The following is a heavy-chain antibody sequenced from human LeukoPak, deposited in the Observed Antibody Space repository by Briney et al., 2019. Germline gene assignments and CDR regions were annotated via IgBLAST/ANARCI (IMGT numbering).Heavy chain of an antibody. CDR2: ITRSSRII. D-gene: IGHD6-13*01. CDR3: ARWRAAADAFDL. V-gene: IGHV3-48*01. J-gene: IGHJ3*01. Sequence: GGSLRLSCAASGFTFSNFEMNWVRQIPGKGLEWLSFITRSSRIIYYADSVKGRFTISRENVKNSMYLQMSRLRAGDTAVYYCARWRAAADAFDLWGQGTMVTVS. CDR1: GFTFSNFE.